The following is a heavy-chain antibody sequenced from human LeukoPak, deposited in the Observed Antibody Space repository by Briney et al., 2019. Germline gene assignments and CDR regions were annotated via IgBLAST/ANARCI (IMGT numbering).Heavy chain of an antibody. CDR2: IDSGSRTI. J-gene: IGHJ6*02. CDR3: ARGYYPPPKGMDV. V-gene: IGHV3-48*02. Sequence: GGSLRLSCAASGFTFSSYTLSWVRRATGKGLEWVSYIDSGSRTIYYADSVKGRFNISRDNAKNSLYLQMNSLRDEDAAMYYCARGYYPPPKGMDVWGQGTTVTVSS. D-gene: IGHD2-15*01. CDR1: GFTFSSYT.